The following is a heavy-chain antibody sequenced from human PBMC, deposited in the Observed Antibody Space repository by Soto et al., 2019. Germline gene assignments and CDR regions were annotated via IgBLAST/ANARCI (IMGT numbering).Heavy chain of an antibody. D-gene: IGHD2-15*01. J-gene: IGHJ6*02. CDR1: GGSVSSGSYY. CDR2: IYYSGST. CDR3: ARDDLRRYCSGGSCYSGGMDV. V-gene: IGHV4-61*01. Sequence: QVQLQESGPGLVKPSETLSLTCTVSGGSVSSGSYYWSWIRQPPGKGLEWIGYIYYSGSTNYNPSLKSRVTISVDTSKNQFSLKLSSVTAADTAVYYCARDDLRRYCSGGSCYSGGMDVWGQGTTVTVSS.